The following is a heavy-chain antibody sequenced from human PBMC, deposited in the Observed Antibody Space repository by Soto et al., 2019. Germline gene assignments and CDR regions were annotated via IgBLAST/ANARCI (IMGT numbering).Heavy chain of an antibody. D-gene: IGHD5-18*01. CDR1: GLMLSRYG. V-gene: IGHV3-33*01. CDR2: IRYDGSNQ. J-gene: IGHJ2*01. Sequence: PGQSRRLCCGGSGLMLSRYGMHGVRQAPGKGLEWVVGIRYDGSNQYYADSVKGRFTISRDNSKNTLNLQMNSLRAEDTAVYYCAIDFFFYCYGHHRDLHSFPTRRSSDL. CDR3: AIDFFFYCYGHHRDLHSFPTRRSSDL.